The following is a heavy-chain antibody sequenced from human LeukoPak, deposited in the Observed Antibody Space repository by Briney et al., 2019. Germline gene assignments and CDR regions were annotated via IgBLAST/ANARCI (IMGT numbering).Heavy chain of an antibody. CDR1: GGSISSSSYY. Sequence: PSETLSLTCTVSGGSISSSSYYWGWIRQPPGKGLEWIGSIYYSGSTYYNPSLKSRVTISVDTSKNQFSLKLSSATAADTAVYYCARRVGIAAAGTEDYWGQGTLVTVSS. J-gene: IGHJ4*02. V-gene: IGHV4-39*01. D-gene: IGHD6-13*01. CDR2: IYYSGST. CDR3: ARRVGIAAAGTEDY.